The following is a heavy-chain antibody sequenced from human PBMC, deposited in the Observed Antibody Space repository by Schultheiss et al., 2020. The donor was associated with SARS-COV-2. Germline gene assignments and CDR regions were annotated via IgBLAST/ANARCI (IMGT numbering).Heavy chain of an antibody. V-gene: IGHV4-34*01. CDR3: AGGIGYGDNFDY. CDR2: INHSGST. CDR1: GGSISSYY. D-gene: IGHD4-17*01. Sequence: SETLSLTCTVSGGSISSYYWSWIRQPPGKGLEWIGEINHSGSTNYNPSLKSRVTISVDKSKNQFSLKLSSVTAADTAVYYCAGGIGYGDNFDYWGQGTLVTVSS. J-gene: IGHJ4*02.